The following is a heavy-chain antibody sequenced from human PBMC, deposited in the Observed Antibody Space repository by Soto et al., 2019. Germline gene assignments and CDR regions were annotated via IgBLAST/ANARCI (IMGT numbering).Heavy chain of an antibody. CDR3: ASRGRYYGMDV. Sequence: LIPSFAASEFTFSSYAMTWVRQAPGKGLEWVSVISASGGSTYYADSVKGRFTISRDNSKNTVYLQMNSLRADDTAVYYCASRGRYYGMDVWGQGTTVTVSS. V-gene: IGHV3-23*01. D-gene: IGHD3-10*01. CDR2: ISASGGST. CDR1: EFTFSSYA. J-gene: IGHJ6*02.